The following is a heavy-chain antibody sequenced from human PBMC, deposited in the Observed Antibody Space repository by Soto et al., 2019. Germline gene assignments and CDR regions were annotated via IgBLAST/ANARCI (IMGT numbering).Heavy chain of an antibody. J-gene: IGHJ4*02. V-gene: IGHV5-10-1*01. CDR1: GYTFTNYW. D-gene: IGHD1-26*01. CDR3: ERNSGSYFRSQYYFDY. CDR2: IDPSDSDT. Sequence: GESLKISCEGSGYTFTNYWISWVRQMPGKGLEWMGRIDPSDSDTNYSPSFQGHVTISADKSISTAYLQWSSLKASDTAMYYCERNSGSYFRSQYYFDYWGQGTLVTVSS.